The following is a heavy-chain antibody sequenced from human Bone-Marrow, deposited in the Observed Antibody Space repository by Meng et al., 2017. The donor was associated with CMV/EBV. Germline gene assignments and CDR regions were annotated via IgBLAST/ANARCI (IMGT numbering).Heavy chain of an antibody. J-gene: IGHJ4*02. V-gene: IGHV3-7*01. D-gene: IGHD6-13*01. Sequence: GESLKISCAASGFTFSSYWMSWVRQAPGKGLEWVANIKQDGSEKYYVDSLKGRFTISRDNSKNTLYLEMNSLRAEDTAVYYCAKDEGVGSSFWFDNWGQGTLVTVSS. CDR3: AKDEGVGSSFWFDN. CDR2: IKQDGSEK. CDR1: GFTFSSYW.